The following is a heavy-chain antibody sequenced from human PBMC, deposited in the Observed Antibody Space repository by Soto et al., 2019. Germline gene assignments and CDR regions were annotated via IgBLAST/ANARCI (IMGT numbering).Heavy chain of an antibody. J-gene: IGHJ4*02. CDR3: ARDRGSGSYYSVPFDY. D-gene: IGHD3-10*01. CDR1: GGTFSSYT. CDR2: IIPILGIA. V-gene: IGHV1-69*08. Sequence: QVQLVQSGAEVKKPGSSVKVSCKASGGTFSSYTISWVRQAPGQGLEWMGRIIPILGIANYAQKFQGRVTITADKSTSAAYLELSSLRSEDTAVYYCARDRGSGSYYSVPFDYWGQGTLVTVSS.